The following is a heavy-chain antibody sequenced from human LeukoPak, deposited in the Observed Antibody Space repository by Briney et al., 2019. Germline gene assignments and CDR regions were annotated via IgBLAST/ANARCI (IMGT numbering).Heavy chain of an antibody. CDR1: GYTFTSHY. Sequence: ASVKVSCKASGYTFTSHYMYWVRQAPGQGLGWMGIINPSGGSTNYAQKFQGRVTMTRDTSTSTVYMELSSLRSEDTAVYYCASILGGDRDLDYWGQGTLVTVSS. V-gene: IGHV1-46*01. CDR3: ASILGGDRDLDY. CDR2: INPSGGST. D-gene: IGHD2-21*01. J-gene: IGHJ4*02.